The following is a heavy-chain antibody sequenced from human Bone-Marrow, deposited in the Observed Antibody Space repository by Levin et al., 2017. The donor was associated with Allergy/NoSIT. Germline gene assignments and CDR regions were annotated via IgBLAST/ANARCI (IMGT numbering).Heavy chain of an antibody. Sequence: PSETLSLTCGVSDDSISSSNWWTWVRQPPGTGLEWIGEIYHSGSTNYNPSLKSRVTISVEKSKNQFSLKLSSVTAADTAVYYCARRNVLAPGEDWFDPWGQGTLVTVSS. D-gene: IGHD7-27*01. CDR2: IYHSGST. J-gene: IGHJ5*02. CDR1: DDSISSSNW. V-gene: IGHV4-4*02. CDR3: ARRNVLAPGEDWFDP.